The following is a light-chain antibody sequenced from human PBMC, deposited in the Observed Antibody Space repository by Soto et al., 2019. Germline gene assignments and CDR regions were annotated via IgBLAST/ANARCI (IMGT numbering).Light chain of an antibody. V-gene: IGLV2-14*01. CDR2: EVS. Sequence: QSVLTQPPSVSAAPGQKVTISCSGSSSNIGSNYVSWFQQLPGAAPKLMIYEVSNRPSGVSNRFSGSKSGNTASLTISGLKAEDEADYYCSSYTSSSTVFGTGTKLTVL. J-gene: IGLJ1*01. CDR1: SSNIGSNY. CDR3: SSYTSSSTV.